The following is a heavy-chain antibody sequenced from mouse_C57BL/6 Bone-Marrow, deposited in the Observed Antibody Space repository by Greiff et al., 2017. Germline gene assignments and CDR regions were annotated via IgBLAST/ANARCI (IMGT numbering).Heavy chain of an antibody. D-gene: IGHD1-1*01. V-gene: IGHV1-80*01. J-gene: IGHJ1*03. CDR1: GYAFSSYW. CDR2: IYPGDGDT. CDR3: AKELANYYGSSWWYFDV. Sequence: VKLQESGAELVKPGASVKISCKASGYAFSSYWMNWVKQRPGKGLEWIGQIYPGDGDTNYNGKFKGKATMTADKSSSTAYMQLSSLTSEDSAFYFCAKELANYYGSSWWYFDVWGTGTTVTVSS.